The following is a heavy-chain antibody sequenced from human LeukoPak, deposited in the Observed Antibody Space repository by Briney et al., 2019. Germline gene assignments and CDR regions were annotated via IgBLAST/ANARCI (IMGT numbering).Heavy chain of an antibody. CDR3: AKHLRAAAATLYYYYMDV. J-gene: IGHJ6*03. CDR1: GFTFSSYA. D-gene: IGHD6-13*01. V-gene: IGHV3-23*01. CDR2: ISGSGGST. Sequence: GGSLRLSCAASGFTFSSYAMSWVRQAPGKGLEWVSAISGSGGSTYYADSVKGRFTISRDNSKNTLYLQMNSLRAEDTAVYYCAKHLRAAAATLYYYYMDVWGKGTTVTVSS.